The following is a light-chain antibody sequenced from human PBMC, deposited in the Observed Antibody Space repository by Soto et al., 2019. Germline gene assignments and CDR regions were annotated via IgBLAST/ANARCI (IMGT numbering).Light chain of an antibody. J-gene: IGKJ3*01. CDR3: QQRSNWPSPFT. Sequence: EIVSTQSPATLSLSPGERATLSCRASQSVSNYLAWYQQKPGQAPRLLIYDASNRATGIPARFSGSGSGTDFTLTISSLEPEDFAVYYCQQRSNWPSPFTFGPGTKVDIK. V-gene: IGKV3-11*01. CDR1: QSVSNY. CDR2: DAS.